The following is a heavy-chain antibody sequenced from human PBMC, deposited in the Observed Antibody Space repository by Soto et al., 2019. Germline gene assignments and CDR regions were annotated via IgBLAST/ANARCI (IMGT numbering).Heavy chain of an antibody. D-gene: IGHD3-9*01. J-gene: IGHJ6*03. Sequence: ASVKVSCKASGYTFTSYDINWVRQATGQGLEWMGWMNPNSGNTGYAQKFQGRVTMTRNTSISTAYKELSSLRSEDLAVYYCSFGLLRLRYFDWLSQYYYYMDVWGKGTTVTVSS. CDR3: SFGLLRLRYFDWLSQYYYYMDV. CDR2: MNPNSGNT. CDR1: GYTFTSYD. V-gene: IGHV1-8*01.